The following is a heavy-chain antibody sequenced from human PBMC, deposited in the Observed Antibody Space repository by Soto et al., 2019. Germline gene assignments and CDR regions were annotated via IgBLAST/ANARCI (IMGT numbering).Heavy chain of an antibody. D-gene: IGHD2-15*01. CDR3: AREFYSGFDF. V-gene: IGHV6-1*01. CDR2: TYYRSKWYN. CDR1: GDSVSSISAA. Sequence: SQTLSLTCDISGDSVSSISAAWNWIRQSPSRGLEWLGRTYYRSKWYNDYAVSVNSRVTITPDTSQNQFSLHLNSVTPEDTAVYYCAREFYSGFDFWGQGSLVTVSS. J-gene: IGHJ4*02.